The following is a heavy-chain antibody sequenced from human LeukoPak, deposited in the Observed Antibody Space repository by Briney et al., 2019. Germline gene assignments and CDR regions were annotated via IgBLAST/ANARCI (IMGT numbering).Heavy chain of an antibody. V-gene: IGHV4-34*01. CDR2: INHSGST. Sequence: PSETLSLTCAVYGGSFSGYYWSWIRQPPGKGLEWIGEINHSGSTNYNPSLKSRVTISVDTSKNQFSLKLSSVIAADTAVYYCARLGCSSTSCLFDYWGQGTLVTVSS. CDR1: GGSFSGYY. D-gene: IGHD2-2*01. J-gene: IGHJ4*02. CDR3: ARLGCSSTSCLFDY.